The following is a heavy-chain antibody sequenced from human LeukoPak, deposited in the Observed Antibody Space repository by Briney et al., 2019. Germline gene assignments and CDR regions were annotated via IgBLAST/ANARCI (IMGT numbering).Heavy chain of an antibody. CDR1: GGSISSGDYY. Sequence: SETLSLTCTVSGGSISSGDYYWSWIRQPPGKGLEWIGYIYYNGSTYYNPSLKSRVTISVDTSKNQFSLKLSSVTAADTAVYYCARVSNRRITMVRGVPNWFDPWGQGTLVTVSS. D-gene: IGHD3-10*01. V-gene: IGHV4-30-4*01. CDR3: ARVSNRRITMVRGVPNWFDP. CDR2: IYYNGST. J-gene: IGHJ5*02.